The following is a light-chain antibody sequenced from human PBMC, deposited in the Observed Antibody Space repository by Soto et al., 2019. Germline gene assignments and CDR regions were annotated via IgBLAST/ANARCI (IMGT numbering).Light chain of an antibody. Sequence: QSALTQPTSASGSPGQSFTISCTGTSSDIGAYDYVSWYQHHPGKAPKLMIYEVTKRPSGVPDRFSGSKSGNTASLTVSGLQDDDEANYYCISDAGSGIYVVTSEGTKINV. CDR1: SSDIGAYDY. V-gene: IGLV2-8*01. J-gene: IGLJ2*01. CDR3: ISDAGSGIYVV. CDR2: EVT.